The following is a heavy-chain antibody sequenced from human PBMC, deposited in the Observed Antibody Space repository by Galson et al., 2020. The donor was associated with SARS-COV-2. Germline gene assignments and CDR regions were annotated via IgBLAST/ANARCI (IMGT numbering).Heavy chain of an antibody. CDR1: GGSVRSSGKY. Sequence: SETLSLTCTVPGGSVRSSGKYWVWIRQSPGKGLEYIGSLNYSGSTNYNPSLKIRVTTSVDTTKNQVSLMLISVTAADTAVYYCARGAYDPFLGRCRSFGRDVWG. V-gene: IGHV4-39*01. D-gene: IGHD3-3*01. CDR3: ARGAYDPFLGRCRSFGRDV. CDR2: LNYSGST. J-gene: IGHJ6*02.